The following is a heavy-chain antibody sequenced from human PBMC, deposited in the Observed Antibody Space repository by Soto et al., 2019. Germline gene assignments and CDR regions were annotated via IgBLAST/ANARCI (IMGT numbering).Heavy chain of an antibody. V-gene: IGHV1-3*01. CDR1: GYTFTSYA. D-gene: IGHD6-19*01. CDR3: ARSVGIAVAGTMGY. CDR2: INAGNGNT. Sequence: ASVKVSCKASGYTFTSYAMHWVRQAPGQRLERMGWINAGNGNTKYSQKFQGRVTITRDTSASTAYMELSSLRSEDTAVYYCARSVGIAVAGTMGYWGQGTLVTVSS. J-gene: IGHJ4*02.